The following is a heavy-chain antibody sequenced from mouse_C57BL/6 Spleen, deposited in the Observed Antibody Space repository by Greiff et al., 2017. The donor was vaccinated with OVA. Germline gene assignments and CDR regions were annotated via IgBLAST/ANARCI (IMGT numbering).Heavy chain of an antibody. CDR2: IYPGNSDT. CDR3: ATIYDGYHHFDY. V-gene: IGHV1-82*01. D-gene: IGHD2-3*01. J-gene: IGHJ2*01. CDR1: GYAFSSSW. Sequence: QVQLQQSGPELVKPGASVKISCKASGYAFSSSWMNWVKQRPGKGLEWIGRIYPGNSDTNYNGKFKGKATLTADKSSSTAYMRLSSLTSEDSAVYLSATIYDGYHHFDYWGQGTTLTVSS.